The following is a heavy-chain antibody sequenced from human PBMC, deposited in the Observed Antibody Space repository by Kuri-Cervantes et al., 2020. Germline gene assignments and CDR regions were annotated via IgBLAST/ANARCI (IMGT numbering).Heavy chain of an antibody. J-gene: IGHJ6*02. CDR1: GGTFTSYS. Sequence: SVKVSCKASGGTFTSYSISWVRQAPGQGLEWMGGIIPIFGTTNYAQKFQGRVTITADISTSTAYMELSSLRSEDTAVYYCARDVGARANYYGSGSSYPDVWGQGTTVTVSS. V-gene: IGHV1-69*06. CDR2: IIPIFGTT. CDR3: ARDVGARANYYGSGSSYPDV. D-gene: IGHD3-10*01.